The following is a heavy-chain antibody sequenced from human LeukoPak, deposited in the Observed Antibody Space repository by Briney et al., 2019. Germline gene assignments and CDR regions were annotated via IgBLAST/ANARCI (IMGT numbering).Heavy chain of an antibody. CDR2: INSDGSTT. D-gene: IGHD6-19*01. J-gene: IGHJ4*02. CDR1: GFTFSNYW. CDR3: TRGIGGTGWSN. Sequence: GGSLRLSCAASGFTFSNYWMHWVRQAPGKGLMWVSHINSDGSTTNYADSVKGRFSVSRDNAKNTLYLQMNSLRAEDTAVYYCTRGIGGTGWSNWGQGTLVTVSS. V-gene: IGHV3-74*01.